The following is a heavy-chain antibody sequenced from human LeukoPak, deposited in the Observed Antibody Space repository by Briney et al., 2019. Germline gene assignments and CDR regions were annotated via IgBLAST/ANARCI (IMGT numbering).Heavy chain of an antibody. V-gene: IGHV3-48*03. CDR3: ASSRGSWPDYFDY. Sequence: GGSLRLSCAASGFTFSSYEMNWVRQAPGKGLEWISYISSSGSTIYYADSVKGRFTTSRDNAKNSLYLQMNSLRAEDTAVYYCASSRGSWPDYFDYWGQGTLVTVSS. D-gene: IGHD6-13*01. J-gene: IGHJ4*02. CDR2: ISSSGSTI. CDR1: GFTFSSYE.